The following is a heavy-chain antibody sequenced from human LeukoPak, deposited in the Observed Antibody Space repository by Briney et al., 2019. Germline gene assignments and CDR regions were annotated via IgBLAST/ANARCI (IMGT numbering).Heavy chain of an antibody. CDR1: GYSLTGHY. V-gene: IGHV1-2*02. D-gene: IGHD3-10*01. CDR2: INPNSGGT. J-gene: IGHJ4*02. Sequence: ASVKVSCKPSGYSLTGHYMHWVRQAPGQGLEWMGWINPNSGGTSFAQKFQGRVTMTRNTSISTAYMELSSLRSEDTAVYYCARHTVRGVIIAIDYWGQGTLVTVSS. CDR3: ARHTVRGVIIAIDY.